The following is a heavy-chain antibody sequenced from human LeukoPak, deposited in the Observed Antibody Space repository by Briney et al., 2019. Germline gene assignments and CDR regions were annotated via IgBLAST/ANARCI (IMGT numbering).Heavy chain of an antibody. CDR3: ARDQAHSYGSFSYYYYMDV. Sequence: PSQTLSLTCTVSGGSISSGSYYWSWIRQPAGKGLEWIGRIYTSGSTNYNPSLKSRVTISVDTSKNQFSLKLSSVTAADTAVYYCARDQAHSYGSFSYYYYMDVWGKGTMVTVSS. J-gene: IGHJ6*03. CDR1: GGSISSGSYY. CDR2: IYTSGST. D-gene: IGHD3-10*01. V-gene: IGHV4-61*02.